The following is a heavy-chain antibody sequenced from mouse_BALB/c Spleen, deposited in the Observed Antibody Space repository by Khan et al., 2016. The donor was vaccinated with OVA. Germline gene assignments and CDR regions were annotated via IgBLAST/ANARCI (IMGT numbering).Heavy chain of an antibody. CDR3: ARPVYDGYYDY. J-gene: IGHJ2*01. D-gene: IGHD2-3*01. V-gene: IGHV1S137*01. CDR2: ISTYSGNT. CDR1: GYTFTDYA. Sequence: QVQLKESGPELVRPGVSVKISCKGSGYTFTDYAMYWVKQSHAESLEWIGLISTYSGNTNYNQKFKGKATMTVDKSSTTAYMELARLTSEDSAIYYCARPVYDGYYDYWGQGTTLTVSS.